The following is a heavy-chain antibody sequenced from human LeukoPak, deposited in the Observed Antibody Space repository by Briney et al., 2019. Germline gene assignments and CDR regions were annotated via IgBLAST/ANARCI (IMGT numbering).Heavy chain of an antibody. CDR2: IYYSGST. V-gene: IGHV4-39*01. D-gene: IGHD3-22*01. Sequence: PSETLSLTCTVSGGSISSSSYYWGWIRQPPGKGLEWIGSIYYSGSTYYNPSLKSRVTISVDTSKNQFSLKLSSVTAADTAVYYCARRTNYYDSSGEFDYWGQGTLVTVSS. J-gene: IGHJ4*02. CDR1: GGSISSSSYY. CDR3: ARRTNYYDSSGEFDY.